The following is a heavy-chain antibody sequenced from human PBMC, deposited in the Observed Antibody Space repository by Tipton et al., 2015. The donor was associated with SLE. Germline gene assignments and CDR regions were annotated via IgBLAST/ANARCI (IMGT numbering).Heavy chain of an antibody. Sequence: TLSLTCAVYGGSFSGHYWSWIRQPPGKGLEWIGEINHSGSTNYNPSLKSRVTISVDTSKNQFSLRLSSVTAADTAVYYCARLSGDAFDIWGQGTMVTVSS. CDR3: ARLSGDAFDI. J-gene: IGHJ3*02. D-gene: IGHD1-26*01. V-gene: IGHV4-34*01. CDR1: GGSFSGHY. CDR2: INHSGST.